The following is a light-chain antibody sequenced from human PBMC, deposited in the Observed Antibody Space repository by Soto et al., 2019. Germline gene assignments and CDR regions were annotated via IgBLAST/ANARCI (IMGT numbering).Light chain of an antibody. CDR1: SSDVGAYNY. J-gene: IGLJ1*01. CDR3: NSYTSTSTTV. CDR2: EVS. Sequence: QSVLTQPASVSGSPGQSITISCTGTSSDVGAYNYVSWYQQYPGKAPKLMIYEVSHRPSGVSNRFSGSKSGDTASLTISGLQAEDEADYYCNSYTSTSTTVFGTGTQLTVL. V-gene: IGLV2-14*01.